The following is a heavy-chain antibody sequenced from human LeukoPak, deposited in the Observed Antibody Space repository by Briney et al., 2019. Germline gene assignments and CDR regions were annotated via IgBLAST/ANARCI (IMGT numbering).Heavy chain of an antibody. V-gene: IGHV3-48*02. Sequence: GGSLRLSCAASGFTVSSNYMSWVRQPPGKGLEWVSYIGSSSSSIHYADSVKGRFTISRDNAKNSLYLQMNSLRDEDTAVYYCARALGLEIDYWGQGTLVTVSS. J-gene: IGHJ4*02. CDR3: ARALGLEIDY. CDR1: GFTVSSNY. D-gene: IGHD3-3*01. CDR2: IGSSSSSI.